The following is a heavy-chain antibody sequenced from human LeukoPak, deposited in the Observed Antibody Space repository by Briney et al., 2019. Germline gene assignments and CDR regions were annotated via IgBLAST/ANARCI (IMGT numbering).Heavy chain of an antibody. J-gene: IGHJ4*02. CDR1: GFTFSSYA. CDR2: ISGSGGST. Sequence: PGGSLRLSCAAPGFTFSSYAMSWVRQAPGKGLEWVSAISGSGGSTYYADSVKGRFTISRDNSKNTLYLQMNSPRAEDTAVYYCAKAPSMVRGVGFDYWGQGTLVTVSS. V-gene: IGHV3-23*01. CDR3: AKAPSMVRGVGFDY. D-gene: IGHD3-10*01.